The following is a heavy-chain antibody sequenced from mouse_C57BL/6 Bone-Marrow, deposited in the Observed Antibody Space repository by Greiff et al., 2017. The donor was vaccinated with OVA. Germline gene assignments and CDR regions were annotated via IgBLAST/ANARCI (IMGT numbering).Heavy chain of an antibody. CDR1: GYTFTSYG. Sequence: VQLQQSGAELARPGASVKLSCKASGYTFTSYGISWVKQRTGQGLEWIGEIYPRSGNTYSYEKFKGKATLTADKSSSTAYMELRSLTTEDSAVYFCATTLYYVDYWGQGTTLTVSS. J-gene: IGHJ2*01. CDR3: ATTLYYVDY. CDR2: IYPRSGNT. V-gene: IGHV1-81*01. D-gene: IGHD6-1*01.